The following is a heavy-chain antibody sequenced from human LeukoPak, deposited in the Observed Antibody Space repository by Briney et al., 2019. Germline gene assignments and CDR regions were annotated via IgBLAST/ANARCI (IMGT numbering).Heavy chain of an antibody. CDR2: IRYDGSNK. Sequence: GGSLRLSCAASGFTFSSYGMHWVRQAPGKGLEWVAFIRYDGSNKYYADSVKGRFTISRDDSKNTLYLQMNSLRAEDTAVYYCARLMVRGVIIADAFDIWGQGTMVTVSS. D-gene: IGHD3-10*01. V-gene: IGHV3-30*02. J-gene: IGHJ3*02. CDR3: ARLMVRGVIIADAFDI. CDR1: GFTFSSYG.